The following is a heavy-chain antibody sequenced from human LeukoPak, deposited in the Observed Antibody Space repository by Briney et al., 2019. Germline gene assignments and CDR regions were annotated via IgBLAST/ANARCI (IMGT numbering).Heavy chain of an antibody. Sequence: GGSLRLSCTASGFAFDEHGMSWVRQVPGKGLEWVSGINWSGGSTGYADPLRGRFTISRDNAKNSLYLQMDSLRAEDTALYYCARAPITSPCYFDYWGQGTLVTVSS. V-gene: IGHV3-20*04. CDR2: INWSGGST. CDR3: ARAPITSPCYFDY. D-gene: IGHD2-2*01. J-gene: IGHJ4*02. CDR1: GFAFDEHG.